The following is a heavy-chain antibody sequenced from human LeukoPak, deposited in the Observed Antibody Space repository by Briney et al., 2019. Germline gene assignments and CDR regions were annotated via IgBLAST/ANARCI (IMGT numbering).Heavy chain of an antibody. CDR3: ARAPVTSCRGAYCYPFDY. J-gene: IGHJ4*02. Sequence: GGSLRLSCAASGFTFTTYAMSWVRQAPGKELEWVSTLSPSGVGTYYTDSVKGRFTISRDNSKNTLYLQMNSLRVEDAAVYYCARAPVTSCRGAYCYPFDYWGQGTLVTVSS. CDR2: LSPSGVGT. D-gene: IGHD2-21*01. V-gene: IGHV3-23*01. CDR1: GFTFTTYA.